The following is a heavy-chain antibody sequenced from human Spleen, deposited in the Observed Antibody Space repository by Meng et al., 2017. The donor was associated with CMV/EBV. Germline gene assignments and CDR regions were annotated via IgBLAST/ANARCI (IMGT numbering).Heavy chain of an antibody. CDR2: VSGENGDT. CDR3: ARAGAAVTTNFDF. CDR1: GYNFGNYA. D-gene: IGHD4-17*01. Sequence: CKDSGYNFGNYAITWVRQAPGQGLEWVGWVSGENGDTNYGQKFQGRVTVTADTFTKTAYMEMRSLRSDDSAMYYCARAGAAVTTNFDFWGQGTLVTVSS. J-gene: IGHJ4*02. V-gene: IGHV1-18*01.